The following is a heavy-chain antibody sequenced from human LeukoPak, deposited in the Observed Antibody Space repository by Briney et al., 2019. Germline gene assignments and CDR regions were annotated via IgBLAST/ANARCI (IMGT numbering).Heavy chain of an antibody. J-gene: IGHJ4*02. V-gene: IGHV5-51*01. CDR2: FYPGDSNT. CDR1: GYSFTNYW. D-gene: IGHD2-15*01. Sequence: GESLKISCKGSGYSFTNYWIGWVRQMPGKGLEWMGIFYPGDSNTRYSPSFQGQVTISADKSISTAYLQWSSLKASDTAMYYCARSPGYCSGGSCYSFDYWGQGTLVTVSS. CDR3: ARSPGYCSGGSCYSFDY.